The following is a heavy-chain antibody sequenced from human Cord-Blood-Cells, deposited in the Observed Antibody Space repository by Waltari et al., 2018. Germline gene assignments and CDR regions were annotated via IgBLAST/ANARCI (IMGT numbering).Heavy chain of an antibody. CDR3: ARQYSGSSHDAFDI. CDR2: IYYSGRT. V-gene: IGHV4-39*01. D-gene: IGHD1-26*01. J-gene: IGHJ3*02. CDR1: GGSISSSSYY. Sequence: QLQLQESGPGLVKPSETLSLTCTVSGGSISSSSYYWGWIRQPPGKGLEWIGSIYYSGRTYYNPSRKIRVTISVDTSKNQFSLKRSSVTAADTAVYYCARQYSGSSHDAFDIWGQGTMVTVSS.